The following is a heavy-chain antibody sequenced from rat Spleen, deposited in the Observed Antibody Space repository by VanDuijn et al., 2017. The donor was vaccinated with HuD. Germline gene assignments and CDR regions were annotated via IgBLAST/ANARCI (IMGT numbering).Heavy chain of an antibody. CDR3: TTDGHTMGMAY. V-gene: IGHV5-20*01. CDR2: ISFDGGST. J-gene: IGHJ2*01. Sequence: EVQLVESDGGLVQPGRSLKLSCAASGFTFSDYYMAWVRQAPTKGLEWVATISFDGGSTYYRDSVKGRFAISRDNAKSTLYLQMDSLRSEDTATYYCTTDGHTMGMAYWGQGVMVTVSS. CDR1: GFTFSDYY. D-gene: IGHD1-7*01.